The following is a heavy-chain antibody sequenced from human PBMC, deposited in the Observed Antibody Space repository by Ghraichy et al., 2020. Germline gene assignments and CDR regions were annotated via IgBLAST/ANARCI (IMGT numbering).Heavy chain of an antibody. CDR1: GFTFSSYS. Sequence: GGSLRLSCAASGFTFSSYSMNWVRQAPGKGLEWVSYISSSSSTIYYADSVKGRFTISRDNAKNSLYLQMNSLRDEDTAVYYCARDQMPLTFGGAYYWGQGTLVTVSS. J-gene: IGHJ4*02. V-gene: IGHV3-48*02. CDR2: ISSSSSTI. D-gene: IGHD3-16*01. CDR3: ARDQMPLTFGGAYY.